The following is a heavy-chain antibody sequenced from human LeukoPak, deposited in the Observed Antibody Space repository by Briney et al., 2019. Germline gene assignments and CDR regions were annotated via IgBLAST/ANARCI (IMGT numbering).Heavy chain of an antibody. V-gene: IGHV4-34*01. D-gene: IGHD6-13*01. J-gene: IGHJ4*02. CDR3: ARRAAAAGTARYDFDY. CDR2: INHSGST. CDR1: GGSFSGYY. Sequence: SETLSLTCAVYGGSFSGYYWSWIRQPPGKGLEWIGEINHSGSTNYNPSLKSRVTISVDTSKNQFSLKLSSVTAADTAVYYCARRAAAAGTARYDFDYWGQGTLVTVSS.